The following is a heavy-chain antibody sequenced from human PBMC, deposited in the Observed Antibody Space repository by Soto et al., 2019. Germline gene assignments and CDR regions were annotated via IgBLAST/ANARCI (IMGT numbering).Heavy chain of an antibody. J-gene: IGHJ5*02. CDR3: VRRMVDIVATTSYDRTGYYPCWFDP. D-gene: IGHD5-12*01. CDR1: GGSISSSSYY. V-gene: IGHV4-39*01. Sequence: QLQLQESGPGLVKPSETLSLTCTVSGGSISSSSYYWGWIRQPPGKRLEWLGSIYYSGNTYYNPSVKSRVTISVDSSKNESSLKLTSVTAADTAVYYCVRRMVDIVATTSYDRTGYYPCWFDPWGQGTLVTVSS. CDR2: IYYSGNT.